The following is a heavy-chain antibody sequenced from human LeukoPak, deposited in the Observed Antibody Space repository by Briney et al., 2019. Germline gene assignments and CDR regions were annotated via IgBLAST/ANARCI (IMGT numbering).Heavy chain of an antibody. V-gene: IGHV3-7*01. Sequence: GGSLRLSCAASGFTFSSYWMSWVRQAPGKGLEWVANIKKDGSEKYYVDSVKGQFTTSRDNAKNSLYLQMNSLRAEDTAVYYCARVWSATDAFDIWGQGTMVTVSS. D-gene: IGHD3-3*01. CDR1: GFTFSSYW. CDR3: ARVWSATDAFDI. CDR2: IKKDGSEK. J-gene: IGHJ3*02.